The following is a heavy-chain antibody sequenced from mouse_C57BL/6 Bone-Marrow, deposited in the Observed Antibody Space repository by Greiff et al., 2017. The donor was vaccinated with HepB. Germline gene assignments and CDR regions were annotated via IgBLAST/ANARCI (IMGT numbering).Heavy chain of an antibody. V-gene: IGHV6-3*01. D-gene: IGHD1-2*01. Sequence: EVQLVESGGGLVQPGGSMKLSCVASGFTFSNYWMNWVRQSPEKGLEWVAQIRLKSDNYATHYAESVKGRFTISRDDSKSSVYLQMNTLRAEDTGIYYCTGHGEGDYWGQGTSVTVSS. CDR2: IRLKSDNYAT. J-gene: IGHJ4*01. CDR3: TGHGEGDY. CDR1: GFTFSNYW.